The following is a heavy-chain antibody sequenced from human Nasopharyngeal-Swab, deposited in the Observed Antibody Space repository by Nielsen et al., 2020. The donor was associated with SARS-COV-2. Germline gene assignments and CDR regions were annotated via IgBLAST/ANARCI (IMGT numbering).Heavy chain of an antibody. CDR2: ISSSSSYI. J-gene: IGHJ4*02. D-gene: IGHD3-10*01. V-gene: IGHV3-21*01. CDR3: ARDPGRWVRGVYY. CDR1: GFTFSSYS. Sequence: GESLKISCAASGFTFSSYSMNWVRQAPGKGLEWVSSISSSSSYIYYVDSVKGRFTISRDNAKNSLYLQMNSLRAEDTAVYYCARDPGRWVRGVYYWGQGTLVTVSS.